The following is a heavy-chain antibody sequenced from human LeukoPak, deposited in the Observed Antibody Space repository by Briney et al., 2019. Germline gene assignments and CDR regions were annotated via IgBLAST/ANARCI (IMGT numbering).Heavy chain of an antibody. V-gene: IGHV1-24*01. CDR2: FDPEDGET. J-gene: IGHJ3*02. Sequence: ASVKVSCKVSGYTLTELSIHWVRQAPGKGLEWMGGFDPEDGETFYAQKFQGRVTMTEDTSTDTAYMELSSLRAEDTAVYYCATSEVRNVFDIWGQGTMVTVSS. CDR3: ATSEVRNVFDI. CDR1: GYTLTELS. D-gene: IGHD3-22*01.